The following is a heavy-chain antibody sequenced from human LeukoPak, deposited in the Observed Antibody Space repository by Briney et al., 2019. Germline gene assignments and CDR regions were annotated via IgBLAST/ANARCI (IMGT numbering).Heavy chain of an antibody. CDR2: IYTSGST. Sequence: SETLSLTCTVSGGSISSYYWSWIRQPAGKGLEWIGRIYTSGSTNYNPSLKSRVTMSVDTSKNQFSLKLSSVTAADTAVYYCARGRKRWLQLHFDYWGQGTLVTVSS. J-gene: IGHJ4*02. D-gene: IGHD5-24*01. CDR1: GGSISSYY. CDR3: ARGRKRWLQLHFDY. V-gene: IGHV4-4*07.